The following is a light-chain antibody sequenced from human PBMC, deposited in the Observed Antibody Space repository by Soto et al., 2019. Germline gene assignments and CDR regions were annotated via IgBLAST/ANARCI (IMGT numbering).Light chain of an antibody. Sequence: QSVLTQPPSVSAAPGQKVTISCSGSSYNIGANYVSWYQQLPGTAPKLLIYDNDKRPSGIPDRFPASKSGTSATLGITGLQTGDEADYYCGAWDSSLSAGVFGGGTKLTVL. J-gene: IGLJ2*01. V-gene: IGLV1-51*01. CDR2: DND. CDR1: SYNIGANY. CDR3: GAWDSSLSAGV.